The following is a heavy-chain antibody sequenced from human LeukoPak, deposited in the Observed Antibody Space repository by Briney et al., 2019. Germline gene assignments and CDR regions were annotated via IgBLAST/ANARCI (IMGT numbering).Heavy chain of an antibody. Sequence: GGSLRLSCAASGFTFSSHGMNWVRQAPGKGLEWVSGISPSGGITYYTDSVKGRFTISRDNSKNTQSLQMNSLRAEDTAVYYCATSNHVAPALGYFDSWGQGTLVTVSS. J-gene: IGHJ4*02. D-gene: IGHD5-18*01. CDR3: ATSNHVAPALGYFDS. CDR1: GFTFSSHG. V-gene: IGHV3-23*01. CDR2: ISPSGGIT.